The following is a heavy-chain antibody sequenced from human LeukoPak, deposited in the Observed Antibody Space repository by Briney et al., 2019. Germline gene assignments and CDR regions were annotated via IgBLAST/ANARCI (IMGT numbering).Heavy chain of an antibody. J-gene: IGHJ4*02. CDR1: GYTFTDYY. V-gene: IGHV1-2*02. D-gene: IGHD3-22*01. Sequence: ASLKVSCKASGYTFTDYYIHWVRQAPGHGLEWMGWFNPDRDRTNYVQKFQGRVTITRNTSISTAYMELSSLRSEDTAVYYCAREDYYDSGSNDYWGQGTLVTVSS. CDR3: AREDYYDSGSNDY. CDR2: FNPDRDRT.